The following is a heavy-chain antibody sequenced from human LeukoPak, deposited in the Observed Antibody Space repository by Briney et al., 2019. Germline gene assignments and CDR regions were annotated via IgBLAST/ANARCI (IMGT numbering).Heavy chain of an antibody. CDR1: GFTFTSYS. CDR3: VREVRAGRVDY. J-gene: IGHJ4*02. CDR2: ISSSSSYI. Sequence: GGSLRLSCAASGFTFTSYSMNWVRQAPGKGLEWVSSISSSSSYIYYADSVKGRFTISRDNAKNSLYLQMNSLRAEDTAVYYCVREVRAGRVDYWGQGTLVTVSS. V-gene: IGHV3-21*01. D-gene: IGHD3-10*01.